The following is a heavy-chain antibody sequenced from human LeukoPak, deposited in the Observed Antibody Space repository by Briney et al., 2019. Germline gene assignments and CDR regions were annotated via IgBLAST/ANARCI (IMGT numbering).Heavy chain of an antibody. V-gene: IGHV1-69*05. J-gene: IGHJ3*02. Sequence: SVKVSCKASGGTFSSYAISWVRQAPGQGLGWMGGIIPIFGTANYAQKFQGRVTITTDTSSSTAYMELSGLTSEDTAVYYCARELRRDEIWGQGTLVTVSS. D-gene: IGHD2-15*01. CDR1: GGTFSSYA. CDR3: ARELRRDEI. CDR2: IIPIFGTA.